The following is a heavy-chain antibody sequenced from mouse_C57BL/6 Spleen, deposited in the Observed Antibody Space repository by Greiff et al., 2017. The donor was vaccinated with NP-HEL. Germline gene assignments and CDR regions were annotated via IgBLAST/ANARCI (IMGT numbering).Heavy chain of an antibody. J-gene: IGHJ1*03. Sequence: VQLQQSGAELVRPGASVTLSCKASGYTFTDYEMHWVKQTPVHGLEWIGAIDPETGGTAYNQKFKGKAILTADKSSCTAYMELRSLTSEDSAVYYCTREGGYGSSPYWYFDVWGTGTTVTVSS. CDR1: GYTFTDYE. V-gene: IGHV1-15*01. CDR2: IDPETGGT. D-gene: IGHD1-1*01. CDR3: TREGGYGSSPYWYFDV.